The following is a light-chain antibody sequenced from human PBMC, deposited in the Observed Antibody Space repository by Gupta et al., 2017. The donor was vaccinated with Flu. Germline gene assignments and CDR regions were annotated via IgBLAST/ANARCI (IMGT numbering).Light chain of an antibody. V-gene: IGKV1-39*01. J-gene: IGKJ5*01. Sequence: SSLSASVGDRVTITCRASQNINTFLNWYQQKPGEAPKLLIYAASSLQSGVPSRFSGSGSGAEFTLTISSLQPEDFATYYCQQRHNTVHLTFGQGTRLEI. CDR1: QNINTF. CDR3: QQRHNTVHLT. CDR2: AAS.